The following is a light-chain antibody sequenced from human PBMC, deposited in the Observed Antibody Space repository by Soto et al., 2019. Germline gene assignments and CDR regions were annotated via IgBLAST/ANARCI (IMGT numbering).Light chain of an antibody. CDR3: QQRDA. V-gene: IGKV3-11*01. J-gene: IGKJ2*01. CDR2: DAS. CDR1: QSVSSH. Sequence: EIVLTQSPATLSLSPGERATLSCRASQSVSSHLAWYQQKPGQAPRLLINDASNRATGIPARFSGSGSGTDVTLTISSLEPEDFEIYYCQQRDAFGQGTKLEIK.